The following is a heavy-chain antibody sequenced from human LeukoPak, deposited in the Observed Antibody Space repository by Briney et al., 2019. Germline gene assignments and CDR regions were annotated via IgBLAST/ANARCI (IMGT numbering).Heavy chain of an antibody. J-gene: IGHJ4*02. CDR1: GGSISSYY. Sequence: PSETLSLTCTVSGGSISSYYWSWLRQPPGKGLEWIGYIYYSGSTNYNPSLKSRVTISVDTSKNQFSLKLSSVTAADTAVYYCARDSSTGGFDYWGQGTLVTVSS. D-gene: IGHD1-26*01. CDR3: ARDSSTGGFDY. V-gene: IGHV4-59*01. CDR2: IYYSGST.